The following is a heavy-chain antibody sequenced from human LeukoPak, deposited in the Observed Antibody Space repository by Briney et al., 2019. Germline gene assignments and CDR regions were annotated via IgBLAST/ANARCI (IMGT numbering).Heavy chain of an antibody. Sequence: ASVKVSCKASGYTFSVYYIHWMRQAPGQGPEWMGWVVPNSGATNYAQKFQGRVTMTRDTSSSTVYMELSSLRSDDTAVYYCARAVILTGYKTFDYWGQGTLVTVSP. CDR2: VVPNSGAT. D-gene: IGHD3-9*01. CDR1: GYTFSVYY. CDR3: ARAVILTGYKTFDY. J-gene: IGHJ4*02. V-gene: IGHV1-2*02.